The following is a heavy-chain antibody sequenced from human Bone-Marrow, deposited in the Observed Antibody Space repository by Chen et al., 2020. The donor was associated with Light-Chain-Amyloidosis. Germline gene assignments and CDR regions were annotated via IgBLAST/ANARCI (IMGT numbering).Heavy chain of an antibody. Sequence: EVQLVESGGGLVQPVGSLILSCATSEFNFSSFGMSWVRQAPGKGLEWVSTVSGSTVSTYYAGAVKGRFIISRDNSKSTLYLQMNSLRAGDTAVYFCTRKGGYFDFWGQGSLVTVSS. CDR1: EFNFSSFG. D-gene: IGHD3-10*01. CDR2: VSGSTVST. J-gene: IGHJ4*02. CDR3: TRKGGYFDF. V-gene: IGHV3-23*04.